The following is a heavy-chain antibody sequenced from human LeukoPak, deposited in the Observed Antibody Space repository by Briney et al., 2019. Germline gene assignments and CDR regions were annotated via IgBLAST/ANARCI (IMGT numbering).Heavy chain of an antibody. D-gene: IGHD6-19*01. CDR1: GGSLTTYY. CDR2: IYYSGNT. Sequence: PSETLSLTCTVSGGSLTTYYWSWIRQPPGKGLEWIGYIYYSGNTNYNPSLKSRVTISVDTSKNHFSLSLSSVTAAQTAVYYCARHLLYRSGWYNVGAFDIWGQGTTVTVSS. V-gene: IGHV4-59*08. J-gene: IGHJ3*02. CDR3: ARHLLYRSGWYNVGAFDI.